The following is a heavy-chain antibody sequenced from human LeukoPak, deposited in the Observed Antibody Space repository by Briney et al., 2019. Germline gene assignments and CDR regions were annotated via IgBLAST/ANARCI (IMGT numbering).Heavy chain of an antibody. Sequence: ASETLSLTCAVYGGSFSGYYWSWIRQPPGKGLEWIGEINHSGSTNYNPPLKSRVTISVDTSKNQFSLRLSSVTAADTAVYYCARINGLYYYDSSGYYHIDYWGQGTLVTVSS. CDR2: INHSGST. J-gene: IGHJ4*02. CDR3: ARINGLYYYDSSGYYHIDY. V-gene: IGHV4-34*01. D-gene: IGHD3-22*01. CDR1: GGSFSGYY.